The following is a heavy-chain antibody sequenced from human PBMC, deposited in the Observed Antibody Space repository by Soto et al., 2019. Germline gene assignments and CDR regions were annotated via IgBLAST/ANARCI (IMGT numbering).Heavy chain of an antibody. V-gene: IGHV3-33*01. CDR2: IWYDGSNE. CDR3: ARDGSPVSRGWDRGGGDYFDY. D-gene: IGHD6-19*01. J-gene: IGHJ4*02. Sequence: QVQLVESGGGVVQPGRSLRLSCAASGFTFSNYGIHWVRQAPGKGLEWVAVIWYDGSNEFYADSVKGRFTMSRGNSKNPLYLQRSSLGVEDTAISSCARDGSPVSRGWDRGGGDYFDYWGQGSLVTVSS. CDR1: GFTFSNYG.